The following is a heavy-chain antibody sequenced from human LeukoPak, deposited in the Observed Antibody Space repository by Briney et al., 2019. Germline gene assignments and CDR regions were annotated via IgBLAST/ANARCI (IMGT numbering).Heavy chain of an antibody. CDR2: ISGSGGTT. J-gene: IGHJ4*02. D-gene: IGHD3-16*01. V-gene: IGHV3-23*01. CDR3: AKGRRFPVDFEY. CDR1: GFTFNDNA. Sequence: GGSLRLSCAASGFTFNDNAMTWVRQAPGKGLEWVSSISGSGGTTYYADSVKGRFTISRDNSKNTLYLQMDSLRAEDTAVYFCAKGRRFPVDFEYWGQGILVTVSS.